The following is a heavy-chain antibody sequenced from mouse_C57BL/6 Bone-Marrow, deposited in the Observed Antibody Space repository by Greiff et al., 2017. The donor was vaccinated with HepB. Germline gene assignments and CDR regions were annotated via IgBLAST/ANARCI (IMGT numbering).Heavy chain of an antibody. V-gene: IGHV7-1*01. Sequence: EVQGVESGGGLVQSGRSLRLSCATSGFTFSDFYMEWVRQAPGKGLEWIAASRNKANDYTTEYSASVKGRFIVSRDTSQSILYLQMNALRAEDTAIYYCARDADYYVPFAYWGQGTLVTVSA. CDR3: ARDADYYVPFAY. CDR2: SRNKANDYTT. J-gene: IGHJ3*01. CDR1: GFTFSDFY. D-gene: IGHD1-1*01.